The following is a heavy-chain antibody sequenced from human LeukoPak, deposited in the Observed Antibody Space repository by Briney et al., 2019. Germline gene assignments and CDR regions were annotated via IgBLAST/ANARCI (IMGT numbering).Heavy chain of an antibody. D-gene: IGHD4-17*01. J-gene: IGHJ4*02. CDR1: GFSLSTSGMC. CDR3: PRSPMTTVTTPPPTFDY. V-gene: IGHV2-70*11. Sequence: RESGPALVKPTQTLTLTCTFSGFSLSTSGMCVSWIRQPPGKALEWLARIDWDDDKYYSTSLKTRLTISKDTSKNQVVLTMTNMALVDTATYSVPRSPMTTVTTPPPTFDYWGQGTLVTVSS. CDR2: IDWDDDK.